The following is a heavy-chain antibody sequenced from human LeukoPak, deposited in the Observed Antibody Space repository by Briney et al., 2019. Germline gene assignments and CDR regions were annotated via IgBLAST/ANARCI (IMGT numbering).Heavy chain of an antibody. D-gene: IGHD2-15*01. CDR1: GFLFSGHY. CDR3: AKAVVAADSFEY. CDR2: IDQHGTEK. V-gene: IGHV3-7*01. Sequence: GGSLRLSCAASGFLFSGHYMNWVRQAPGKGLEWVANIDQHGTEKQYVESVKGRFTISRDNTKNSVYLQMDNLRVEDTAVYYCAKAVVAADSFEYWGQGTQVTVSS. J-gene: IGHJ4*02.